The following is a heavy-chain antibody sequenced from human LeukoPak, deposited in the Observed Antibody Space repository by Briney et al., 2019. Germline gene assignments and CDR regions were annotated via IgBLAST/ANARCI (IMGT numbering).Heavy chain of an antibody. D-gene: IGHD2-15*01. CDR3: AIPGGYCSGGSCSGMDV. Sequence: GESLKISCKGSGYSFTSYWIGWVRQMPGKGLEWMGIIYPGDSDTRYSPSFQGQVTISADQSLSTAYLQWSSLKASDTAMYYCAIPGGYCSGGSCSGMDVWGQGTTVTVSS. CDR2: IYPGDSDT. V-gene: IGHV5-51*01. J-gene: IGHJ6*02. CDR1: GYSFTSYW.